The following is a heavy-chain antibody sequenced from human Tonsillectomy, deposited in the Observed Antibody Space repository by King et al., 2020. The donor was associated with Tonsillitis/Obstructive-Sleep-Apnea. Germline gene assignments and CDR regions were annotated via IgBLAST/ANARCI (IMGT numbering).Heavy chain of an antibody. V-gene: IGHV3-74*01. J-gene: IGHJ4*02. Sequence: EVQLVESGGGLVQPGGSLRLSCAASGFTFSSYWMHWVRQAPGKGPVWVSHIISDGSSTSYADSVKGRFTISRDNAKNTVYLEMNSLRAEDTAVYYCAREDPPEYSSLSSSFDYWGQGTLVTVSS. CDR3: AREDPPEYSSLSSSFDY. CDR1: GFTFSSYW. D-gene: IGHD6-6*01. CDR2: IISDGSST.